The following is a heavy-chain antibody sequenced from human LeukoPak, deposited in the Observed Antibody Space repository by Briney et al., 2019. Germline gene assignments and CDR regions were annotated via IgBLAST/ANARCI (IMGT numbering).Heavy chain of an antibody. Sequence: PGGSLRLSCAASGFTFSGYWMHWVRQAPGKGLVWVSRINSDGSSTSYADSVKGRFTISRDNAKNTLYLQMDSLRAEDTAVYYCARGPSWLRYSTSYGMDVWGQGTTVTVSS. CDR1: GFTFSGYW. J-gene: IGHJ6*02. CDR2: INSDGSST. D-gene: IGHD3-9*01. CDR3: ARGPSWLRYSTSYGMDV. V-gene: IGHV3-74*01.